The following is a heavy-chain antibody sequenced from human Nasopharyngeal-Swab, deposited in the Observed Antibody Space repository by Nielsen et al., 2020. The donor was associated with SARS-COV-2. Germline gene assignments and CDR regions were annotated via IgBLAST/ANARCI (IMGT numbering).Heavy chain of an antibody. D-gene: IGHD4-17*01. V-gene: IGHV4-34*01. CDR1: GGSFTTYS. J-gene: IGHJ4*02. CDR3: ARGRYYGDYDY. Sequence: SQTPSLTCAVYGGSFTTYSWIWIRQPPGKGLEWIGKINHIGSTNYNTYNPSLNSRVTISLATSKNQFSLTLTSVTAADTAIYFCARGRYYGDYDYWGQGALVTVSS. CDR2: INHIGST.